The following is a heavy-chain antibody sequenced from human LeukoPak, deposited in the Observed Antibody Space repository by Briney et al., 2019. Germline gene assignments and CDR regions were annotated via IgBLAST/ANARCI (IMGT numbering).Heavy chain of an antibody. J-gene: IGHJ4*02. D-gene: IGHD5-24*01. V-gene: IGHV4-59*11. CDR3: ARDLGERWLQLGY. CDR2: IYYSGST. CDR1: GGSISSHY. Sequence: SETLSLTCTVSGGSISSHYWSWIRQPPGKGLEWIGYIYYSGSTNYNPSLKSRVTISVDTSKNQFSLKLSSVTAADTAVYYCARDLGERWLQLGYWGQGTLVTVSS.